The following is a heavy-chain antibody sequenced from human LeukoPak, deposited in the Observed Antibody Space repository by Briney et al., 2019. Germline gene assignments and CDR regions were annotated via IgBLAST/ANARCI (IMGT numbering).Heavy chain of an antibody. Sequence: PGRSLRLSYAASGFTFDDYAMHWVRQAPGKGLEWVSGISWNSGSIGYADSVKGRFTISRDNAKNSLYLQMNSLRAEDTALYYCAKDHHRAIAAAVFDFDLWGRGTLVTVSS. D-gene: IGHD6-13*01. CDR1: GFTFDDYA. CDR3: AKDHHRAIAAAVFDFDL. V-gene: IGHV3-9*01. CDR2: ISWNSGSI. J-gene: IGHJ2*01.